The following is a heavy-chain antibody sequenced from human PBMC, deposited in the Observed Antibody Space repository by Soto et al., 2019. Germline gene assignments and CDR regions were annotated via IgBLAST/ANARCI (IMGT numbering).Heavy chain of an antibody. D-gene: IGHD1-1*01. CDR2: IYHSGST. CDR1: SGSISSSNW. V-gene: IGHV4-4*02. J-gene: IGHJ6*03. CDR3: VGTGRDYYYYYMDV. Sequence: SETLSLTCAVSSGSISSSNWWSWVRQPPGKGLEWIGEIYHSGSTNYNPSLKGRVTISVDKSKNQFSLKLSSVTAADTAVYYCVGTGRDYYYYYMDVWGKGTTVTVSS.